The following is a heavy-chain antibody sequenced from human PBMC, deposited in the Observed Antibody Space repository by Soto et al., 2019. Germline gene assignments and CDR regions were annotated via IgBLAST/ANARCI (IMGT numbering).Heavy chain of an antibody. J-gene: IGHJ4*02. D-gene: IGHD5-18*01. Sequence: SETLSLTCAVSGGSISSGGYSWSWIRQPPGKGLEWIGYIYYSGTTNNNPSLKSRVTISVDTSKNQFPLKLTSVTAADRAVYYCAGYSYGPLAYWGKGTLVTVSS. CDR2: IYYSGTT. CDR1: GGSISSGGYS. CDR3: AGYSYGPLAY. V-gene: IGHV4-61*08.